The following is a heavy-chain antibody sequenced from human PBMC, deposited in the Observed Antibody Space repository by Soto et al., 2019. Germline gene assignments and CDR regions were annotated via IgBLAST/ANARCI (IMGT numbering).Heavy chain of an antibody. D-gene: IGHD5-18*01. CDR3: ARSISVDTAMVRLRAFDI. Sequence: ASVKVSCKASGYTLTGYYRHWVRQATGQGLEWMGWINPNSGGTNYAQKFQGWVTMTRDTSISTVYMELSRLRSDDTAVYYCARSISVDTAMVRLRAFDIWGQGTMVTVSS. J-gene: IGHJ3*02. V-gene: IGHV1-2*04. CDR1: GYTLTGYY. CDR2: INPNSGGT.